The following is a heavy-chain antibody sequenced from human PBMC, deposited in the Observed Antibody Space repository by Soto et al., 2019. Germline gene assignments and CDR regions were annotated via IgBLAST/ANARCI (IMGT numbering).Heavy chain of an antibody. J-gene: IGHJ4*02. D-gene: IGHD4-17*01. Sequence: QVQLVESGGGVVQPGRSLRLSCAASGFTFSSYAMHWVRQAPGKGLEWVAVISYDGSNKYYADSVKGRFTISRDNSKNTLYLQMNSLRAEDTAVYYCARGGYGEPHRGQGTLVTVSS. CDR2: ISYDGSNK. CDR1: GFTFSSYA. V-gene: IGHV3-30-3*01. CDR3: ARGGYGEPH.